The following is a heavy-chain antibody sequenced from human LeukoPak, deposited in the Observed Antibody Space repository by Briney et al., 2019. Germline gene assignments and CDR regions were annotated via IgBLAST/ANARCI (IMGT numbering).Heavy chain of an antibody. J-gene: IGHJ5*02. Sequence: SVKVSCKASGGTSSSYAISWVRQAPGQGLEWMGGIIPIFGTANYAQKFQGRVTITADESTSTAYMELSSLRSEDTAVYYCARVNAIPFNWFDPWGQGTLVTVSS. V-gene: IGHV1-69*13. D-gene: IGHD1-1*01. CDR3: ARVNAIPFNWFDP. CDR1: GGTSSSYA. CDR2: IIPIFGTA.